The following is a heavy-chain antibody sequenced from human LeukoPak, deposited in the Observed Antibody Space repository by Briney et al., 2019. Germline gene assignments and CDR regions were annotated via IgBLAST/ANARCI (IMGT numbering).Heavy chain of an antibody. Sequence: GGSLRLSCAASGFTFDDYAMHWVRQAPGKGLEWVSGISWNSGSIGYADSVKGRFTISRDNAEDSLYVQMNSLRAEDTALYYCAKDIYYDSSGYSSLDYWGQGTLVTVSS. CDR3: AKDIYYDSSGYSSLDY. D-gene: IGHD3-22*01. CDR1: GFTFDDYA. J-gene: IGHJ4*02. CDR2: ISWNSGSI. V-gene: IGHV3-9*01.